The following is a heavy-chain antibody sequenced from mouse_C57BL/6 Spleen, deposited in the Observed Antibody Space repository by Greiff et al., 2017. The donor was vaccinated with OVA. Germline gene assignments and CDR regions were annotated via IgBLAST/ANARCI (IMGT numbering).Heavy chain of an antibody. J-gene: IGHJ4*01. CDR3: ALSGGVNYYGSSPYAMDY. CDR2: IYPRSGNT. V-gene: IGHV1-81*01. CDR1: GYTFTSYG. D-gene: IGHD1-1*01. Sequence: QVQLQQSGAELARPGASVKLSCKASGYTFTSYGISWVKQRTGQGLEWIGEIYPRSGNTYYNEKFKGKATLTADKSSSTAYMELRSLTSEDSAVYVCALSGGVNYYGSSPYAMDYWGQGTSVTVSS.